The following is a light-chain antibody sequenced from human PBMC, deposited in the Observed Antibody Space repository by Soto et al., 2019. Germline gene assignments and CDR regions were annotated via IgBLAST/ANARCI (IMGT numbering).Light chain of an antibody. CDR3: QPTYVAPFT. CDR1: QNIKSF. J-gene: IGKJ4*01. Sequence: DIQLTQSPSSLSASVGERVTITCRASQNIKSFLNWYQQKPGKAPKLLIYATSSVHSGVPARFSGGRSGTDFSLSISSLQPEDFATYYCQPTYVAPFTFGGGTKVEI. CDR2: ATS. V-gene: IGKV1-39*01.